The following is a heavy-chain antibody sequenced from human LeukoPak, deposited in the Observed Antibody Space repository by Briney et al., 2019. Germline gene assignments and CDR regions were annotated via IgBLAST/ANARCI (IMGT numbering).Heavy chain of an antibody. V-gene: IGHV5-51*01. CDR3: ARGYYDTSPLGY. J-gene: IGHJ4*02. CDR2: IYPGDSDT. Sequence: GESLKISCRHSGYSFTTYWIGWVRQLPGKGLEWMGIIYPGDSDTRYSPSFQGQVTISADKSISTAYLQWSGLKASDTAIYYCARGYYDTSPLGYWGQGTLVIVSS. CDR1: GYSFTTYW. D-gene: IGHD3-22*01.